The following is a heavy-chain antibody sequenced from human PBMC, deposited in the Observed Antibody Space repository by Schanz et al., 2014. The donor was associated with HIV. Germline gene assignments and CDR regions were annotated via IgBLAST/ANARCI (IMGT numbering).Heavy chain of an antibody. J-gene: IGHJ6*02. CDR2: IWYDGSHK. Sequence: VQLAESGGGVVQPGRSLRLSCVASGFTFSSYGMHWVRQAPGKGLEWEAVIWYDGSHKHYADSVKGRFTISRDNSKNTLYLQMNSLRAEDTAVYYCARDESYGGSGSYYNGYGMDVWGQGTTVTVSS. CDR1: GFTFSSYG. V-gene: IGHV3-33*01. CDR3: ARDESYGGSGSYYNGYGMDV. D-gene: IGHD3-10*01.